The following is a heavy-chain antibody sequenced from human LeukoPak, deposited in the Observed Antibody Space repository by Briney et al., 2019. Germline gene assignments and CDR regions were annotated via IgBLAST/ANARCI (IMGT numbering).Heavy chain of an antibody. CDR1: GFTFSSYW. CDR3: ARVQWGYGNDAFDI. J-gene: IGHJ3*02. Sequence: TGGSLRLSCAASGFTFSSYWMSWVRQAPGKGLEWVANIKQDGSEKYYVDSVKGRFTISRDNAKNSLYLQMNSLRAEDTAVYYCARVQWGYGNDAFDIWGQGTMVTVSS. V-gene: IGHV3-7*01. D-gene: IGHD4-11*01. CDR2: IKQDGSEK.